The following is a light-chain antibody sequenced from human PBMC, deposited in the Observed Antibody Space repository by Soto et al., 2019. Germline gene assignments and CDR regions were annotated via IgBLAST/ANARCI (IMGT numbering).Light chain of an antibody. V-gene: IGKV3-11*01. CDR2: DAS. CDR1: QSVGSY. Sequence: EIVLTQSPAPLSLSPGERATLSCRASQSVGSYLAWYQQKPGQAPRLLIYDASNRATGIPARFSGSGSRTDFTLTISSLEPEDFAVYYCQQRSNWPAITFGQGTRLEIK. CDR3: QQRSNWPAIT. J-gene: IGKJ5*01.